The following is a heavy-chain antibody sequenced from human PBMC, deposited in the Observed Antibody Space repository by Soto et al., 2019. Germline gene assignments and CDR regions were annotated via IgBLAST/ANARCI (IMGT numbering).Heavy chain of an antibody. Sequence: QVQLQESGPGLVKPSGTLSLTCAVSGGSISSSNWWSWVRQPPGKGLEWIGEIYHSGSTNYNPSLKSGVPXSXDQXQDQFSRKLSPVPAADTAVYYGASVSGSYYYGMDVWGQGTTVTVSS. J-gene: IGHJ6*02. CDR1: GGSISSSNW. D-gene: IGHD1-26*01. CDR2: IYHSGST. CDR3: ASVSGSYYYGMDV. V-gene: IGHV4-4*02.